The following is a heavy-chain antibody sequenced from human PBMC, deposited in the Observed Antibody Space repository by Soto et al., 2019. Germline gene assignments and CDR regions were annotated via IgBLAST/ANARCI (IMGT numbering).Heavy chain of an antibody. V-gene: IGHV4-59*08. CDR3: ARGFRQGTLAMDV. Sequence: QVQLQESGPGLVKPSETLSLTCTVSGDSISGYYWIWIRQPPGKGLEWVGHIYYSGNTKYNPSLKSRVTISVDTSKNQFSLRLSSVTAADTAVYYCARGFRQGTLAMDVWGQGTTVTVSS. J-gene: IGHJ6*02. CDR1: GDSISGYY. CDR2: IYYSGNT.